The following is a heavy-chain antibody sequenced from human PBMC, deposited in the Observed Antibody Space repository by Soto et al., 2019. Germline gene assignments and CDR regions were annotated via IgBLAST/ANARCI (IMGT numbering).Heavy chain of an antibody. J-gene: IGHJ4*02. Sequence: GESLKISCKGSGYSFTSYWIGWVRQMPGKGLEWMGIIWPGDSDTRYSPSFQGQVTISADKSINTAYLQWNSLKASDTAMYYCARPFDSSGWNDYWGQGTLVTVSS. V-gene: IGHV5-51*01. CDR3: ARPFDSSGWNDY. D-gene: IGHD6-19*01. CDR2: IWPGDSDT. CDR1: GYSFTSYW.